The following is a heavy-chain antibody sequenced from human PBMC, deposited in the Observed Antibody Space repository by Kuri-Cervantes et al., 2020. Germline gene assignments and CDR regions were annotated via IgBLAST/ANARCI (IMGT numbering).Heavy chain of an antibody. CDR3: AREEEWLLDAFDI. J-gene: IGHJ3*02. D-gene: IGHD3-3*01. CDR2: IKQDGSER. CDR1: GFTFNSYW. V-gene: IGHV3-7*01. Sequence: GGSLRLSCEPSGFTFNSYWMDWVRQAPGKGLEWVANIKQDGSERHYQDSVKGRFTISRDNAKNSLYLQMNSLRAEDTAVYYCAREEEWLLDAFDIWGQGTMVTVSS.